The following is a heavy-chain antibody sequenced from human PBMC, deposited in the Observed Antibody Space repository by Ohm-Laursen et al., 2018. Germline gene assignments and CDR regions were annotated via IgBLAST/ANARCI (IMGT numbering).Heavy chain of an antibody. CDR1: GFTFSSYA. CDR3: ARSYYYDTKDFDY. Sequence: SLRLSCAASGFTFSSYAMHWVRQAPGKGLEYVSAISSNGGSTYYANSVKGRFTISRDNSKNTLYLQMGSLRAEDMAVYYCARSYYYDTKDFDYWGQGTLVTVSS. J-gene: IGHJ4*02. CDR2: ISSNGGST. D-gene: IGHD3-22*01. V-gene: IGHV3-64*01.